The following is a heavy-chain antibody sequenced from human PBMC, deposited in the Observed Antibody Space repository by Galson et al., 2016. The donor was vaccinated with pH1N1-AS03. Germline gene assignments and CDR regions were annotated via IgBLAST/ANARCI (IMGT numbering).Heavy chain of an antibody. CDR1: GFSINSYW. CDR2: IKKDGSEK. V-gene: IGHV3-7*04. Sequence: SLRLSCAASGFSINSYWMTWVRQAPGKGPEWVANIKKDGSEKYYVDSVKGRFTISRDNAENSVYLQLNSLRAEDTAMFYCVKESPKEAGDYWGRGVMVTVSS. CDR3: VKESPKEAGDY. J-gene: IGHJ4*02.